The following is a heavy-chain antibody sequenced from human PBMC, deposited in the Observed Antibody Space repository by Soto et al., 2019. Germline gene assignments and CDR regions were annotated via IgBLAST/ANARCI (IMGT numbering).Heavy chain of an antibody. D-gene: IGHD2-15*01. CDR2: IDWDDDK. CDR1: GFSLSTSGMC. J-gene: IGHJ6*02. V-gene: IGHV2-70*01. Sequence: ESGPTLVNPTQTLTLTCTFSGFSLSTSGMCVSWIRQPPGKALEWLALIDWDDDKYYSTSLKTRLTISKDTSKNQVVLTMTNMDPVDTATYYCARIPAGGGYYYGMDVWGQGTTVTVSS. CDR3: ARIPAGGGYYYGMDV.